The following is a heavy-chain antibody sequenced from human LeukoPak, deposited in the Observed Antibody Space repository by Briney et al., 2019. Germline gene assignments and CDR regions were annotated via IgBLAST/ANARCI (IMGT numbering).Heavy chain of an antibody. V-gene: IGHV3-72*01. Sequence: GGSLRLSCAASGFTFSDYYMDWVRQAPGRGLEWVGRIRNKANSYTTEYAASVKGRFTISIDDSKNSLYLQMNSLKSEDTAVYYCTRGANGIDYWGQGTLVTVSS. J-gene: IGHJ4*02. CDR2: IRNKANSYTT. CDR3: TRGANGIDY. CDR1: GFTFSDYY.